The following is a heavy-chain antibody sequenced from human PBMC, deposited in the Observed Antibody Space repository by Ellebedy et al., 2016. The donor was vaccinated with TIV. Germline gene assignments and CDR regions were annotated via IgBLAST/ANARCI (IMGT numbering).Heavy chain of an antibody. CDR2: IPYHPSHQ. J-gene: IGHJ6*02. CDR3: ARDVAWLGIPVATNYYYGMDV. V-gene: IGHV3-30-3*01. D-gene: IGHD2-2*01. CDR1: GFTFSSYA. Sequence: GESLKISCAASGFTFSSYALHWVRQAPGTGLAWVAVIPYHPSHQHYADSVKGRFTISRDNSKNTLYLQMHSLRAEDTARYYCARDVAWLGIPVATNYYYGMDVWGQGTTVTVS.